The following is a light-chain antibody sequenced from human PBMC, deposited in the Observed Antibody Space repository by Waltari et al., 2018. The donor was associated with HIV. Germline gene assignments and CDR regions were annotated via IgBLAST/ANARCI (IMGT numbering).Light chain of an antibody. J-gene: IGLJ1*01. V-gene: IGLV2-8*01. CDR1: SSDGVGYNY. CDR2: EVS. CDR3: SSYAGSNNLRV. Sequence: QSALTQPPSASGSPGPSVPIPCTRTSSDGVGYNYVSWYQQHPGKAPKLMIYEVSKRPSAVPDRFSGSKSGNTASLTVSGLQAEDEADYYCSSYAGSNNLRVFGTGTKVTVL.